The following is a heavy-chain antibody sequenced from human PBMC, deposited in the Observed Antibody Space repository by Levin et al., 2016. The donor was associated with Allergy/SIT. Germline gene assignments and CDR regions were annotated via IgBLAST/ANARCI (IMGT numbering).Heavy chain of an antibody. Sequence: SETLSLTCAVYGGSFSGYYWSWIRQPPGKGLEWIGEINHSGSTSYNPSLKSRVTISVDTSKNQFSLKLSSVTAADTAVYYCARGRAERYYYGSGSFDYWGQGTLVTVSS. J-gene: IGHJ4*02. CDR2: INHSGST. V-gene: IGHV4-34*01. D-gene: IGHD3-10*01. CDR1: GGSFSGYY. CDR3: ARGRAERYYYGSGSFDY.